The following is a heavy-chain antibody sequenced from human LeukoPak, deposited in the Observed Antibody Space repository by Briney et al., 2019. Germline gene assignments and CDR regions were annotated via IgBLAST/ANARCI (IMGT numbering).Heavy chain of an antibody. CDR2: IYSSGST. D-gene: IGHD6-13*01. CDR3: ARDNRPGTDDAFDI. J-gene: IGHJ3*02. Sequence: PSETLSLTCTVSGGSISSYYWSWIRQPPGKGLEWIGYIYSSGSTNYNPSLKSRVTISVDTSKKQFSLKLTSVTAADTAMYYCARDNRPGTDDAFDIWGQGTTVTVSS. V-gene: IGHV4-59*01. CDR1: GGSISSYY.